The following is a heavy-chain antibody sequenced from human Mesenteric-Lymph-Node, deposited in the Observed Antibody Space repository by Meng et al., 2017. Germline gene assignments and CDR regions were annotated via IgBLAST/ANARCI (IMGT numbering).Heavy chain of an antibody. V-gene: IGHV3-33*01. J-gene: IGHJ4*02. CDR1: GFTVRRYG. CDR2: IWSDGSNR. CDR3: ARGYYGGNSDFDY. Sequence: QVQLVESGGGVVQPGRSLRLPRAASGFTVRRYGMHWALQAPGKGLEWVAVIWSDGSNRYYADSVKGRFAISRDISKNTLILQMNSLRAEDTAVYYCARGYYGGNSDFDYWGQGTLVTVSS. D-gene: IGHD4-23*01.